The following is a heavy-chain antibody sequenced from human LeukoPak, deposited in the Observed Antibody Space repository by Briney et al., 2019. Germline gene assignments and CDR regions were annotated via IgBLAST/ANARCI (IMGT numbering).Heavy chain of an antibody. CDR3: ARSYSSSSHYHYYYMDV. Sequence: PSETLSLTCTVSGGSISSSSYYCGWIRQLPGKGLEWIGSIYYSGSTYYNPSLKSRVTISVDTSKNQFSLKLSSVTAADTAVYYCARSYSSSSHYHYYYMDVWGKGTTVTVSS. D-gene: IGHD6-6*01. J-gene: IGHJ6*03. V-gene: IGHV4-39*01. CDR2: IYYSGST. CDR1: GGSISSSSYY.